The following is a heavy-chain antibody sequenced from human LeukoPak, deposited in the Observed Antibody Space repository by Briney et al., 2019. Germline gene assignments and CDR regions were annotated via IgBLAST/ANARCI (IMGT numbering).Heavy chain of an antibody. Sequence: ASVKVSCTASGGTFSTSSVSWVRQAPGQGLVWLGRVIPLIGIVNYAHQFQGRVTITADKSTGTAFMDLASLTSEDTAVYYCATTGTHDYWGQGTLVTVSS. J-gene: IGHJ4*02. CDR2: VIPLIGIV. CDR1: GGTFSTSS. V-gene: IGHV1-69*02. CDR3: ATTGTHDY. D-gene: IGHD7-27*01.